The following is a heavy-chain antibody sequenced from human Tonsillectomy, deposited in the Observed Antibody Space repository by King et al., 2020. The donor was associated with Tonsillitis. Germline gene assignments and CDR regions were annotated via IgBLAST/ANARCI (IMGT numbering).Heavy chain of an antibody. CDR2: ISYDGSNK. CDR1: GFTFSSYA. Sequence: VQLVESGGGVVQPGRSLRLSCAASGFTFSSYAMHWVRQAPGKGLEWVAVISYDGSNKYYADSVKGRFTISRDNSKNTLYLHMNSLRAEDTAVYYCAREVLVLRYFDRPYGMDVWGQGTTVTVSS. J-gene: IGHJ6*02. CDR3: AREVLVLRYFDRPYGMDV. V-gene: IGHV3-30-3*01. D-gene: IGHD3-9*01.